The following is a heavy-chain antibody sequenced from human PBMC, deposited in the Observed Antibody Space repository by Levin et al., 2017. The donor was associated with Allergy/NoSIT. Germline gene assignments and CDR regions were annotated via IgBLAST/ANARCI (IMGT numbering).Heavy chain of an antibody. J-gene: IGHJ2*01. Sequence: GGSLRLSCAASGFTFSSYAMSWVRQAPGKGLEWVSAISGSGGSTYYADSVKGRFTISRDNSKNTLYLQMNSLRAEDTAVYYCAKASRGYSGYDYSWYFDLWGRGTLVTVSS. CDR3: AKASRGYSGYDYSWYFDL. CDR2: ISGSGGST. V-gene: IGHV3-23*01. D-gene: IGHD5-12*01. CDR1: GFTFSSYA.